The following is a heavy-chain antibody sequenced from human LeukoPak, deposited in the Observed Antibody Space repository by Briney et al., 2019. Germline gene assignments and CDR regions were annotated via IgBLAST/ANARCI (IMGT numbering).Heavy chain of an antibody. CDR1: GFHFSSYA. V-gene: IGHV3-23*01. Sequence: GSLRLFCAASGFHFSSYAMSWVRQAPGEGLEWVSAFCGSGGSTYYADSVKGRSTISRDNSKNTLYLQMNSLRAEDTAVYYCAKDRLDYDILTGYYDYWGQGTLVTVSS. J-gene: IGHJ4*02. CDR3: AKDRLDYDILTGYYDY. D-gene: IGHD3-9*01. CDR2: FCGSGGST.